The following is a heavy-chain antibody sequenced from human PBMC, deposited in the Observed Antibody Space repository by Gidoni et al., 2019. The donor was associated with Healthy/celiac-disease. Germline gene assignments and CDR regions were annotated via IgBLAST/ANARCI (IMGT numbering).Heavy chain of an antibody. CDR2: IYYSGST. Sequence: QLQLQESGPGLVKPSETLSLTCTVSGGSISSSSYYWGWIRQPPGKGLEWIGSIYYSGSTYYNPSLKSRVTISVDTSKNQFSLKLSSVTAADTAVYYCATLRRVMGVFDYWGQGTLVTVSS. J-gene: IGHJ4*02. CDR3: ATLRRVMGVFDY. V-gene: IGHV4-39*01. D-gene: IGHD3-16*01. CDR1: GGSISSSSYY.